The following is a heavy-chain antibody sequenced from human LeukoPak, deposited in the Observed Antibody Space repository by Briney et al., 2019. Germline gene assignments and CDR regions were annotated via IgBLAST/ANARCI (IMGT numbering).Heavy chain of an antibody. CDR3: ARGTAYYYDSSGYYYFHY. Sequence: SVKVSCKASGGTFNSYAISWVRQAPGQGLEWMGGIIPIFGTANYAQKFQGRVTITTDESTSTAYMELSSLRSEDTAVYYCARGTAYYYDSSGYYYFHYWGQETLVTVSS. CDR1: GGTFNSYA. D-gene: IGHD3-22*01. V-gene: IGHV1-69*05. CDR2: IIPIFGTA. J-gene: IGHJ4*02.